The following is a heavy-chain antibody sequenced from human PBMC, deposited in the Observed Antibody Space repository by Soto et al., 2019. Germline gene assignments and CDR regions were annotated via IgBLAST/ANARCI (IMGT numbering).Heavy chain of an antibody. CDR3: TRDIGGKGAY. CDR2: IDEYGSTI. D-gene: IGHD3-10*01. V-gene: IGHV3-74*01. J-gene: IGHJ4*02. CDR1: GFTFSSYW. Sequence: EVQLVESGGGLVQPWGSLRLSCAASGFTFSSYWMHWVRQVPGKGLLWVSRIDEYGSTINYADSVRGRFTISRDNAKNTLYLEMNSLSAEDTALYYCTRDIGGKGAYWGPGTLVTVSS.